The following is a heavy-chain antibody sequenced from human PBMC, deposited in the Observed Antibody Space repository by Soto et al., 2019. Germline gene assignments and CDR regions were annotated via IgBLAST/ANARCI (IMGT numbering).Heavy chain of an antibody. J-gene: IGHJ4*02. Sequence: QMPLVQSGPEVKKPGTSVKVSCEASEFTFTSTAVQWVRQTRDQRLEWIGWIVVGNGETNYSQRFQERLTITRDMSTGTAYMELSSLRSEDTAVYYCATSDTTPHEPHDSWGQGTLVTVSS. CDR2: IVVGNGET. V-gene: IGHV1-58*01. CDR1: EFTFTSTA. D-gene: IGHD1-1*01. CDR3: ATSDTTPHEPHDS.